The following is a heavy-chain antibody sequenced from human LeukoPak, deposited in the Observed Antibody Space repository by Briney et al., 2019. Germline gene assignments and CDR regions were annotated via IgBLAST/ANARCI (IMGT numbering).Heavy chain of an antibody. CDR3: ARDLSSGYYQAFFEDY. Sequence: GGSLRLSCAASGFTFSSYWMSWVRQAPGKGLEWVANIQQDGSEKYYVDSVKGRFTISGDNAKNSLYLQMNSLRAEDTAVYYCARDLSSGYYQAFFEDYWGQGTLVTVSS. D-gene: IGHD3-22*01. V-gene: IGHV3-7*01. CDR2: IQQDGSEK. J-gene: IGHJ4*02. CDR1: GFTFSSYW.